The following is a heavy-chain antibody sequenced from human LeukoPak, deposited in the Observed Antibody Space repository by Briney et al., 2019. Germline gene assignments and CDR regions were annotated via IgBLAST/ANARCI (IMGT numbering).Heavy chain of an antibody. CDR1: GFTFSSYA. Sequence: GGSLRLSCVASGFTFSSYAMSWVRQAPGKGLEWVSCSGDGTYYADSVKGRFTISRDNSKNTLYLQMNSLRAEDTAVYYCAKRYCSGGICYSSFDYWGQGTLVTVSS. CDR3: AKRYCSGGICYSSFDY. D-gene: IGHD2-15*01. J-gene: IGHJ4*02. CDR2: SGDGT. V-gene: IGHV3-23*01.